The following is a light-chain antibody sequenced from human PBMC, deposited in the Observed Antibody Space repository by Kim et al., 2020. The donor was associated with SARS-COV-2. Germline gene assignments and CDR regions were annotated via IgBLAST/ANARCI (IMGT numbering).Light chain of an antibody. CDR3: QQYNTYPYI. CDR1: QSIGDS. J-gene: IGKJ2*01. CDR2: KAT. Sequence: DIQMTQSPSTLSASVGDRVTITCRASQSIGDSLAWYQHRPGKAPKLLIYKATSLERGVPSRFSGSGSGTKFTLTISSPQPDDFATYYCQQYNTYPYIFGQGTKLEI. V-gene: IGKV1-5*03.